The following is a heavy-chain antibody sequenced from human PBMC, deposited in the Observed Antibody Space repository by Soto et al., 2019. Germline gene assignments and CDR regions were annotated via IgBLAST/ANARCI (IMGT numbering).Heavy chain of an antibody. D-gene: IGHD5-12*01. V-gene: IGHV4-30-4*01. J-gene: IGHJ4*02. Sequence: SETLSLTCTVSGGSISSGDYYWSWIRQPPGKGLEWIGYIYYSGSTYYNPSLKSRVTISVDTSKNQFSLQLSSVTAADTAVYYCARGWEYSGYDFRFDYWGQGTLVTVSS. CDR3: ARGWEYSGYDFRFDY. CDR2: IYYSGST. CDR1: GGSISSGDYY.